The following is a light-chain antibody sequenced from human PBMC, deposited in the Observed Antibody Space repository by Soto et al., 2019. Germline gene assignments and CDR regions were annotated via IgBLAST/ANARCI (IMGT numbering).Light chain of an antibody. Sequence: QSVLTQPASVSASPGQSITISCTGTISDIGGYNYVSWYQQHPGKTPKLMIYDVSNRPSGVSSRFSGSKSGNTASLTISGLQAEDEADYYCSSYTSDRSYVFGSGTKVTVL. CDR2: DVS. V-gene: IGLV2-14*03. J-gene: IGLJ1*01. CDR1: ISDIGGYNY. CDR3: SSYTSDRSYV.